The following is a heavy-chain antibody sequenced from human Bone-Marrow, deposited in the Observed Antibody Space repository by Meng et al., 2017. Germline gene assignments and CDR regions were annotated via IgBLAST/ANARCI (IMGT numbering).Heavy chain of an antibody. D-gene: IGHD3-22*01. CDR3: TRDSYDSSGYLDY. V-gene: IGHV4-39*07. Sequence: RRHHPCPGRFPPSVPPSLPCPVSAFTLTRLRYSFSSFRQAPAQPLQFIWCIYSSGSTYYNTSLTSRVTITVDTSKNQSSLKLSSVTAADTAVYYCTRDSYDSSGYLDYWGQGTLVTVSS. J-gene: IGHJ4*02. CDR1: AFTLTRLRYS. CDR2: IYSSGST.